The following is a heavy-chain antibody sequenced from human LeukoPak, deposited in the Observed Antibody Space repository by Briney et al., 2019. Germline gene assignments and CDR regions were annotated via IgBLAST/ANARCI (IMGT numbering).Heavy chain of an antibody. CDR1: GFTVSSNY. CDR2: IYSGGST. Sequence: PGGSLRLSCAASGFTVSSNYMSWVRQAPGKGLEWVSVIYSGGSTYYADSVKGRFTISRDNSKNTLYLQMNSLRAEDTAVYYCAGSTTVTTGDYWGQGTLVTVSS. D-gene: IGHD4-11*01. V-gene: IGHV3-53*01. J-gene: IGHJ4*02. CDR3: AGSTTVTTGDY.